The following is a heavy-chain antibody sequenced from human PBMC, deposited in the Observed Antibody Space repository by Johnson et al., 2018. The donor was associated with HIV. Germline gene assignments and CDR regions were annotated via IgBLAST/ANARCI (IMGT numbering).Heavy chain of an antibody. D-gene: IGHD5-24*01. Sequence: QVQLVESGGGVVQPGGSLRLSCLASGVSISDSAIHWVRQATGKGLESVAVISKDGDNEYYADSVKGRFTVSRDHSKNTLNLQMNSLRPEDTGVYYCTRDWGEDGYTWGLGFDIWGPGTVVTVSS. J-gene: IGHJ3*02. V-gene: IGHV3-30-3*01. CDR2: ISKDGDNE. CDR3: TRDWGEDGYTWGLGFDI. CDR1: GVSISDSA.